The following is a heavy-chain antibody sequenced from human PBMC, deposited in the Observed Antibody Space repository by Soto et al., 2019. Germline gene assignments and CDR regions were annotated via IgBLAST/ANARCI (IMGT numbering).Heavy chain of an antibody. V-gene: IGHV1-18*01. Sequence: QVQLVQSGAEVKKPGASVKVSCKASGYTFTSYGISWVRQAPGQGLEWTGWISAYNGNTNYAQKLQGRVTMTTDTSTSTAYMELRSLRSDDTAVYYCARDPNPYCSSTSCYAGVYWGQGTLVTVSS. CDR3: ARDPNPYCSSTSCYAGVY. CDR2: ISAYNGNT. J-gene: IGHJ4*02. D-gene: IGHD2-2*01. CDR1: GYTFTSYG.